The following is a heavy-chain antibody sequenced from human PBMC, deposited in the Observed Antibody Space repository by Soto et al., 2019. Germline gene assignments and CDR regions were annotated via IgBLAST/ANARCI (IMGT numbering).Heavy chain of an antibody. J-gene: IGHJ4*02. D-gene: IGHD6-19*01. CDR1: GFTFSSYA. CDR2: ISYDGSNK. CDR3: ARDFLGVAGYFDY. V-gene: IGHV3-30-3*01. Sequence: GGSLRLSCAASGFTFSSYAMHWVRQAPGKGLEWVAVISYDGSNKYYADSVKGRFTISRDNSKNTLYLQMNSLRAEDTAVYYCARDFLGVAGYFDYWGQGTLVTVSS.